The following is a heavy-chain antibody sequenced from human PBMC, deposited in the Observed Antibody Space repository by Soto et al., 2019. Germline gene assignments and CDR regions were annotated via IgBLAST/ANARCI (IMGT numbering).Heavy chain of an antibody. V-gene: IGHV3-30*03. Sequence: PGGSLRLSCAASGFTFNSYGMHWVRQGPGNGLEWVAFISYDSTKTYYADSVKGRFTISRDNSNSALYVQMNSLTGEDTAVYYCARTRSAWSDFHYYSLDVWGQGTTVTVP. CDR3: ARTRSAWSDFHYYSLDV. J-gene: IGHJ6*02. CDR1: GFTFNSYG. D-gene: IGHD1-26*01. CDR2: ISYDSTKT.